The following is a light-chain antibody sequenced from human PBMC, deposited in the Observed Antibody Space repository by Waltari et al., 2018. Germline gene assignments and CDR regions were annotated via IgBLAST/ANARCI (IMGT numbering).Light chain of an antibody. CDR3: QQYNKWPLT. CDR1: QSVSSS. CDR2: GAS. Sequence: EMVLTQSPVTLSLSQGERATLSCRASQSVSSSLAWYQQRPGQTPRLLIYGASNRATDIADRFSGSGSGTDFTLAISSLEPEDFAVYYCQQYNKWPLTFGPGTKLDFK. J-gene: IGKJ3*01. V-gene: IGKV3-15*01.